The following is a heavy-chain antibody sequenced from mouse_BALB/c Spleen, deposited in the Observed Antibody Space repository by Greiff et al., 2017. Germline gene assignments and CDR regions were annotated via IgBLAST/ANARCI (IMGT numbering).Heavy chain of an antibody. V-gene: IGHV2-9*02. CDR1: GFSLTSYG. CDR2: IWAGGST. Sequence: VQLKESGPGLVAPSQSLSITCTVSGFSLTSYGVHWVRQPPGKGLEWLGVIWAGGSTNYNSALMSRLSISKDNSKSQVFLKMNSLQTDDTAMYYCAREGKITTFAYWGQGTLVTVSA. CDR3: AREGKITTFAY. D-gene: IGHD2-4*01. J-gene: IGHJ3*01.